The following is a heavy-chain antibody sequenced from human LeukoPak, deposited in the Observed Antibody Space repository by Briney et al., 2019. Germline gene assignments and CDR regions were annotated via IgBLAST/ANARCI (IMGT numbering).Heavy chain of an antibody. D-gene: IGHD6-13*01. J-gene: IGHJ6*02. Sequence: SVKVSCKASGGTFSSYAISWVRQAPGQGLEWMGGIIPIFGTANYAQKFQGRVTITADESTSTAYMELSSLRSEDTAVYYCARGLMGGSSWYLGPWYYYGMDVWGQGTTVTVSS. CDR3: ARGLMGGSSWYLGPWYYYGMDV. CDR1: GGTFSSYA. V-gene: IGHV1-69*13. CDR2: IIPIFGTA.